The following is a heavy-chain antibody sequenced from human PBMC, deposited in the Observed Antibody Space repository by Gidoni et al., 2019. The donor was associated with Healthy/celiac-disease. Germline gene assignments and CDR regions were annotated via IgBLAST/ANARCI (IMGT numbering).Heavy chain of an antibody. V-gene: IGHV3-15*01. CDR2: IKSKTDGGTT. D-gene: IGHD3-10*01. CDR1: GFTFSNAW. J-gene: IGHJ3*02. Sequence: EVQLVESGGGLVKPGGSLRLSCAASGFTFSNAWMSWVRQAPGKGLEWVGRIKSKTDGGTTDYAAPVKGRFTISRDDSKNTLYLQMNSLKTEDTAVYYCTTDDPYMVRGVINAFDIWGQGTMVTVSS. CDR3: TTDDPYMVRGVINAFDI.